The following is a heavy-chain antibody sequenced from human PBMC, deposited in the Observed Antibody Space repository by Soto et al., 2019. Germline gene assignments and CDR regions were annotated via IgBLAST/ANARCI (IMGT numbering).Heavy chain of an antibody. CDR1: GFTFNSYA. J-gene: IGHJ6*02. D-gene: IGHD2-2*01. V-gene: IGHV3-23*01. CDR3: ANPEYQLLGSEFMPWGPTAMDV. CDR2: ISGSGGST. Sequence: PGWSLGLSCAASGFTFNSYAMSWVRQAPGKGLEWVSAISGSGGSTYYADSVKGRFTISRDNSKNTLYLQMNSLRAEDTAVYYCANPEYQLLGSEFMPWGPTAMDVWGQGTTVTVSS.